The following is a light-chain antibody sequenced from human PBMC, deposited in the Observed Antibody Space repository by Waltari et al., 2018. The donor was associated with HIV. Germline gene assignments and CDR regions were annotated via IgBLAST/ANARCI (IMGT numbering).Light chain of an antibody. CDR3: QSYDTSLGGFYV. CDR1: SSNIGTNYD. V-gene: IGLV1-40*01. J-gene: IGLJ1*01. CDR2: GDY. Sequence: QSVLTQPPSVSGAPGQRVTIACSGSSSNIGTNYDVLWYQQLPGTAPKLLIYGDYNRPSGVPDRFTGSKSGTSASLAITGLQPEDEADYYCQSYDTSLGGFYVFGTGTKVTVL.